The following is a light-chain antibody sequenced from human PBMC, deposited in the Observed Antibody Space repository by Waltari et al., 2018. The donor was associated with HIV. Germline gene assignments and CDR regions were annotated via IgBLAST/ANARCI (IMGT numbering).Light chain of an antibody. CDR1: QRVNSTY. CDR3: QQIGSSLT. V-gene: IGKV3-20*01. J-gene: IGKJ4*01. CDR2: GAS. Sequence: EIVLTQSPGTLSLSPGERATLSCRASQRVNSTYLAWYQHKPGQAPRLLIYGASIRATGIPDRFSGSGSGTDFTLTISRLVPADFAVYYCQQIGSSLTFCGGTKVEIK.